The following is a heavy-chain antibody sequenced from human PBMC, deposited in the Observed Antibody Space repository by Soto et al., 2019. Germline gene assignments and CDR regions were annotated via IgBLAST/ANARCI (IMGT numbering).Heavy chain of an antibody. V-gene: IGHV3-21*01. CDR2: ISSSSSYI. Sequence: NPGGSLRLSCAASGFTFSSYSMNWVRQAPGKGLEWVSSISSSSSYIYYADSVKGRFTISRDNAKNSLYLQMNSLRAEDTAVYYCARDRRPISSSWPDYWGQGTLVTVSS. CDR3: ARDRRPISSSWPDY. CDR1: GFTFSSYS. J-gene: IGHJ4*02. D-gene: IGHD6-13*01.